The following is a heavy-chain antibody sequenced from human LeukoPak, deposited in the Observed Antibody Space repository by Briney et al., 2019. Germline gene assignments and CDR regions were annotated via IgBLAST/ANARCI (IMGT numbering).Heavy chain of an antibody. J-gene: IGHJ4*02. Sequence: PGGSLRLSCAASGFTFSSYSMNWVRQAPGKGLEWVSSISSSSSYIYYADSVKGRFTISRDNAKNSLYLQMNSLRAEDTAVYYCARDKFGRGWLQSKDFWGQGTLVTVSS. D-gene: IGHD5-24*01. CDR2: ISSSSSYI. V-gene: IGHV3-21*01. CDR3: ARDKFGRGWLQSKDF. CDR1: GFTFSSYS.